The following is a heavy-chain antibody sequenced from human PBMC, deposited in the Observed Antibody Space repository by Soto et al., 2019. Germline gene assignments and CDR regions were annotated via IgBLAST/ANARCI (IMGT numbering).Heavy chain of an antibody. V-gene: IGHV3-30-3*01. J-gene: IGHJ4*02. CDR1: GFTFSSYA. Sequence: QVQLVESGGGVVQPGRSLRLSCAASGFTFSSYAMHWVRQAPGKGLEWVAVISYDGSNKYYADSVKGRFTISRDNSKNTLYLQMSSLRAEDTAVYYCARRVGGKIDYWGQGTLVTVSS. CDR2: ISYDGSNK. D-gene: IGHD3-3*01. CDR3: ARRVGGKIDY.